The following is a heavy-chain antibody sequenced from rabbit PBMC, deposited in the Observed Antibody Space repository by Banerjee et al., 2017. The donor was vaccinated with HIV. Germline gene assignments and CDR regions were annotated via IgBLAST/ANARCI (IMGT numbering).Heavy chain of an antibody. CDR3: ARDEDARVPGYAYNL. V-gene: IGHV1S45*01. J-gene: IGHJ4*01. CDR2: MDVGSSGST. CDR1: GFTLSSYW. Sequence: QQQLVESGGGLVTPGASLTLTCTASGFTLSSYWICLVRQAPGKGLEWIACMDVGSSGSTNYASWAKGRFTISKTSSTTVTLQMTSLTAADTATYFCARDEDARVPGYAYNLWGPGTLVTVS. D-gene: IGHD6-1*01.